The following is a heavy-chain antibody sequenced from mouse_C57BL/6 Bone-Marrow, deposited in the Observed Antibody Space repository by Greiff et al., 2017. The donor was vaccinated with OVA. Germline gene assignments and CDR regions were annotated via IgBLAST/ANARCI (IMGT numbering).Heavy chain of an antibody. V-gene: IGHV1-64*01. CDR3: APYYSNSYAMDY. J-gene: IGHJ4*01. Sequence: QVQLQQPGAELVKPGASVKLSCKASGYTFTSYWMHWVKQRPGQGLEWIGMIHPNSGSTNYNEKFKSKATLTVDKSSSTAYMQLSSLTSEDSAVYYCAPYYSNSYAMDYWGQGTSVTVSS. CDR2: IHPNSGST. D-gene: IGHD2-5*01. CDR1: GYTFTSYW.